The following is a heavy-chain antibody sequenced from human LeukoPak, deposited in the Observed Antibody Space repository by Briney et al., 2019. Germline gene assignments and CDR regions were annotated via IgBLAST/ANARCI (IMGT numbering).Heavy chain of an antibody. CDR2: ISGSGGST. J-gene: IGHJ3*02. CDR3: AREGCSSTSCYRGAFDI. Sequence: GGSLRLSCAASGFTFSSYAMSWVRQAPGKGLEWVSAISGSGGSTYYADSVKGRFTISRDNAKNSLYLQMNSLRAEDTAVYYCAREGCSSTSCYRGAFDIWGQGTMVTVSS. CDR1: GFTFSSYA. V-gene: IGHV3-23*01. D-gene: IGHD2-2*01.